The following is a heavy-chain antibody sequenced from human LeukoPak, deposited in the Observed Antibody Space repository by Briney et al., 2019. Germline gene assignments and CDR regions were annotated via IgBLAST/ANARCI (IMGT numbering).Heavy chain of an antibody. CDR3: ARAFSGSNIIGLFY. V-gene: IGHV1-46*01. Sequence: ASVKVSCKASGYTFTSYNMYWVRQAPGQGLEGMGIINPSGGSTSYAQKFQGRVTMTRDMSTSTVYMELSSLRSEDTAVYYCARAFSGSNIIGLFYWGQGTLVTVSS. CDR1: GYTFTSYN. D-gene: IGHD4-23*01. J-gene: IGHJ4*02. CDR2: INPSGGST.